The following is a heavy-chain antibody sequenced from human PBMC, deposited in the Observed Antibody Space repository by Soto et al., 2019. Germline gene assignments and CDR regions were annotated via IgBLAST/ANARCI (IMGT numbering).Heavy chain of an antibody. CDR1: GFTFSIYA. CDR3: ARRTVGWYFDL. Sequence: EVQLLESGGGLVQPGGSLRLSCAASGFTFSIYAMNWVRQAPGKGLEWVSVISDSGGSTYYADSVKGRFTISRDNSKNPLYLQMNSLRAEDTAVYYCARRTVGWYFDLWGRGTLVTVSS. V-gene: IGHV3-23*01. D-gene: IGHD4-17*01. J-gene: IGHJ2*01. CDR2: ISDSGGST.